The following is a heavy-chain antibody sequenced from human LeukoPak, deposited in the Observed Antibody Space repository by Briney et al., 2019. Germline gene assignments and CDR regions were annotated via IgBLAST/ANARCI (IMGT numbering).Heavy chain of an antibody. CDR3: ARDRNPYYIDY. J-gene: IGHJ4*02. Sequence: PGGSLRLSCAASGFIFSDYSMNWVRRAPGKGLEWVSYITKSSSIMQYADSVKGRFTISRDNAKNSLYLQMNSLSAEDTAVYYCARDRNPYYIDYWGQGTLVTVSS. CDR2: ITKSSSIM. D-gene: IGHD1-14*01. V-gene: IGHV3-48*01. CDR1: GFIFSDYS.